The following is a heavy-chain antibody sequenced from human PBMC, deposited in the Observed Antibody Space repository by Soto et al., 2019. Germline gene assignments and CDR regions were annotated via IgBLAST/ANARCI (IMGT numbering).Heavy chain of an antibody. CDR1: GGTFSSYA. Sequence: SVKVSCKASGGTFSSYAISWVRQAPGQGLEWMGGIIPIFGTANYAQKFQGRVTITADESTSTAYMELSSLRSEDTAVYYCARERYSSSWRYWSWGQGTLVTVSS. CDR2: IIPIFGTA. CDR3: ARERYSSSWRYWS. V-gene: IGHV1-69*13. D-gene: IGHD6-13*01. J-gene: IGHJ5*02.